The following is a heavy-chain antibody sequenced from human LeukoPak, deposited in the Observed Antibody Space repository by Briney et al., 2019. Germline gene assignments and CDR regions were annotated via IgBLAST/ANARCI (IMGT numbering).Heavy chain of an antibody. Sequence: PGGSLRLSCAASGFTFSSYSMNWVRQAPGKGLEWVSSISSSSSYIYYADSVKGRFTISRDNAKNSLYLQMNSLRAEDTAVHYCARDVPSGVGWLRFGLPDYWGQGTLVTVSS. CDR3: ARDVPSGVGWLRFGLPDY. CDR1: GFTFSSYS. V-gene: IGHV3-21*01. J-gene: IGHJ4*02. CDR2: ISSSSSYI. D-gene: IGHD5-12*01.